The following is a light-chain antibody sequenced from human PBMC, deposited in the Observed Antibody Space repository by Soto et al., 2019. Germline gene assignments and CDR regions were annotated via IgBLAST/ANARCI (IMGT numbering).Light chain of an antibody. V-gene: IGKV1-27*01. CDR3: QKYNSAPWT. Sequence: DIQMTQSPSYLSASVGDIVTITCRASQGISNYLVWYQQKPGKVPKLLLDAASTLQSGVPSRFSGSGSGTDFTLTISSLQPEDVATYYCQKYNSAPWTFGQGTKVEIK. CDR2: AAS. J-gene: IGKJ1*01. CDR1: QGISNY.